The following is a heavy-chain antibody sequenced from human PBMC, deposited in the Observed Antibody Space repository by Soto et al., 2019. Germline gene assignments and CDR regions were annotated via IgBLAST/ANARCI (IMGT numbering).Heavy chain of an antibody. CDR1: GGSISSSNW. CDR3: ARINSSAWQPTDF. V-gene: IGHV4-4*02. CDR2: IYHSGST. Sequence: SETLSLTCAVSGGSISSSNWWSWVRQSPGKGLEWIGEIYHSGSTNYNPSLKSRVTISVDKSKNQFSLKLSSVTAADTAVYYCARINSSAWQPTDFCGQGTLVTVSS. D-gene: IGHD6-19*01. J-gene: IGHJ4*02.